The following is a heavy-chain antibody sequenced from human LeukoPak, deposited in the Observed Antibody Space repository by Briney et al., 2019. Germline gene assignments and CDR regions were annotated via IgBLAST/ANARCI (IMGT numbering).Heavy chain of an antibody. Sequence: GGSLRLSCAASGFTFSSYSMNWVRQAPGKGLEWVSSISSSSSYIYYADSVKGRFTISRDNAKNSLYLQMNSLRAEDTAVYYCARESALLWFGESRPMDVWGEGTTVTVSS. CDR1: GFTFSSYS. CDR2: ISSSSSYI. V-gene: IGHV3-21*01. J-gene: IGHJ6*03. CDR3: ARESALLWFGESRPMDV. D-gene: IGHD3-10*01.